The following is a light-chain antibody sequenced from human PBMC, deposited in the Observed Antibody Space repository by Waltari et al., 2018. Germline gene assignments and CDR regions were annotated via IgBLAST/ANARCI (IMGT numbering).Light chain of an antibody. CDR1: YSNVGANV. CDR3: ASWDDSLNGRWV. CDR2: RHD. V-gene: IGLV1-44*01. J-gene: IGLJ2*01. Sequence: QSVLTQPPSASGTPGQRVTISCSGSYSNVGANVVNWYQHLPGTAPKLLIYRHDRRPSGVPDRFSASKSGTSASLAISGLRPEDEADYYCASWDDSLNGRWVFGGGTKLTVL.